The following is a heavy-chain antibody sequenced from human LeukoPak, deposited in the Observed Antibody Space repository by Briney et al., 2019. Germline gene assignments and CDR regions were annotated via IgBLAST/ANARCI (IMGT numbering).Heavy chain of an antibody. CDR2: MNPNSGNT. V-gene: IGHV1-8*01. CDR3: ARDEGCSGGSCYHLDY. Sequence: GASVTVSCKSSGYTFTSYDINWVRQATGQGLEWMGWMNPNSGNTGYAQKFQGRVTMTRNTSISTAYMELRSLRSEDTAVYYCARDEGCSGGSCYHLDYWGQGTLVTVSS. D-gene: IGHD2-15*01. J-gene: IGHJ4*02. CDR1: GYTFTSYD.